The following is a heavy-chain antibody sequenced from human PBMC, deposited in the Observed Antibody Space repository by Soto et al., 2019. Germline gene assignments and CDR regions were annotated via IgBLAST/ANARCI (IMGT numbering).Heavy chain of an antibody. CDR1: GFSLSSPAVG. Sequence: QITLKEPGPTLVKPTQTLTLTCTFSGFSLSSPAVGVNWIRQPPGKALEWLALIYWNHDNHYSPSLKNRLTIPXDTSNTQVVLTMTNMDPVDTATYSCAHGSGWLSDYWGPGTLVTVSS. CDR3: AHGSGWLSDY. J-gene: IGHJ4*02. V-gene: IGHV2-5*01. CDR2: IYWNHDN. D-gene: IGHD6-19*01.